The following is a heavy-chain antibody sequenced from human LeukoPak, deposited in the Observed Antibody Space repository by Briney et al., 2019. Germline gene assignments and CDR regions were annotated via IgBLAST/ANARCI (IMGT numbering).Heavy chain of an antibody. V-gene: IGHV4-61*01. J-gene: IGHJ3*02. Sequence: PSETLSLTCTVSGGSVSSGNYYWSWIRQPPGKGLDWIGYIYYSGSTNYNPSLKSRVTISVDTSKNQFSLKLSSVTAADTAVYYCATEHSDNAFDIWGQGTMVTVSS. CDR1: GGSVSSGNYY. CDR2: IYYSGST. CDR3: ATEHSDNAFDI. D-gene: IGHD1-14*01.